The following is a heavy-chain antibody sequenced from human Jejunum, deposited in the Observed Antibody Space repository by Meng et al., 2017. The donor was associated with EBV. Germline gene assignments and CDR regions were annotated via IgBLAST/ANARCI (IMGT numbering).Heavy chain of an antibody. CDR1: SGSIFSSNW. Sequence: MKLKGSVPGLVKPSGTLSLTCAVSSGSIFSSNWWTWVRQPPGKGLEWIGEIYHSGSTNYNPSLKSRITMSLDKSKNQFSLKLRSVTAADTAVYYCASIHPSIDSWGPGTLVTVSS. CDR3: ASIHPSIDS. D-gene: IGHD2-21*01. J-gene: IGHJ4*02. V-gene: IGHV4-4*02. CDR2: IYHSGST.